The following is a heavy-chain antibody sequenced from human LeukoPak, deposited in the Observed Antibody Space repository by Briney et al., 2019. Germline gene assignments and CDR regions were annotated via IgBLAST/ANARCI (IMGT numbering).Heavy chain of an antibody. Sequence: ASVKASCKASGYTFTAYHMHWVRQAPGQGLEWMGRINPNSGDTNYAQKFQGRVTMTRDTSISTAYMELSRLRSDDTAVYYCARDYCSSTSCLFDYWGQGTLVSVSS. V-gene: IGHV1-2*06. CDR1: GYTFTAYH. J-gene: IGHJ4*02. D-gene: IGHD2-2*01. CDR2: INPNSGDT. CDR3: ARDYCSSTSCLFDY.